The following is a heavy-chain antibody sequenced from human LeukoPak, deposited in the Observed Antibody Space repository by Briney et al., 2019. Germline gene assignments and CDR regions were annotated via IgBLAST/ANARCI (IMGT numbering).Heavy chain of an antibody. CDR2: IYYSGSA. V-gene: IGHV4-59*01. Sequence: SETLSLTCTVSGGSITYYYWNWIRQPPGKGLEWIGYIYYSGSANYNPSLKSRVTISVDTSKNQFSLKLSSVTAADTAVYYCARRRAEGGSNGHYNWFDPWGQGILVTVSS. D-gene: IGHD6-13*01. CDR1: GGSITYYY. CDR3: ARRRAEGGSNGHYNWFDP. J-gene: IGHJ5*02.